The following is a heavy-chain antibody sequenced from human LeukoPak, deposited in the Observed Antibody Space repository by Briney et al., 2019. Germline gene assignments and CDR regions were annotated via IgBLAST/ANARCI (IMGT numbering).Heavy chain of an antibody. V-gene: IGHV4-59*01. CDR3: ARGPQGDDTSGYYPTYWYFDL. CDR1: GASISNYC. Sequence: SETLSLTCSVSGASISNYCCSWIRQSPGKGLEWIGYIFHSARTTYNPSLESRVTISVDTSKNQFSLRLNSVTAADTAVYYCARGPQGDDTSGYYPTYWYFDLWGRGTLVTVSS. J-gene: IGHJ2*01. D-gene: IGHD3-22*01. CDR2: IFHSART.